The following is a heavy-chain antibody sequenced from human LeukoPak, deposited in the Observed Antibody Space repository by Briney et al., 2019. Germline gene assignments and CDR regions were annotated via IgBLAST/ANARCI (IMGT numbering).Heavy chain of an antibody. D-gene: IGHD3-22*01. J-gene: IGHJ4*02. CDR2: ISNSGGTI. V-gene: IGHV3-48*03. CDR3: AKGIHFSDYYESSGYSVDY. CDR1: GFTFSSYE. Sequence: GGSLRLSCAASGFTFSSYEMNWVRQAPGKGLEWVSYISNSGGTIYYTDSVKGRFTISRDNSKNTLYLQMNSLRAEDTAVYYCAKGIHFSDYYESSGYSVDYWGQGTLVTVSS.